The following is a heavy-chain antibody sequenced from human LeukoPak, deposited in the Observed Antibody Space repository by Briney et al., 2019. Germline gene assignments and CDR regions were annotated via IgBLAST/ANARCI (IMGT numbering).Heavy chain of an antibody. V-gene: IGHV4-39*02. CDR2: ISYSGNT. CDR1: GDSLSNPSYY. D-gene: IGHD2-15*01. Sequence: SETLSLTCTVSGDSLSNPSYYWGWIRQPPGKGPEWIGSISYSGNTYYSPSLKSRVSISLDTSKTHLSLNLTSVTAAATAVYYCARYCSGVTCNWVDPWGQGTLVTVSS. J-gene: IGHJ5*02. CDR3: ARYCSGVTCNWVDP.